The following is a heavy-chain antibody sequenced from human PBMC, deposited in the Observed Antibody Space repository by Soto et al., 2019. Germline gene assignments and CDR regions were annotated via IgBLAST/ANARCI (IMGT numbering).Heavy chain of an antibody. J-gene: IGHJ4*02. CDR2: ISYDGSDK. CDR1: GFTFSMSG. V-gene: IGHV3-30*03. D-gene: IGHD1-26*01. CDR3: ASDRDGYYQCPFDN. Sequence: HVQLTESGGGVVRPGRSLRLSGEASGFTFSMSGMHWVRQAPGKGLEWVAVISYDGSDKFYADFVKGRFTISRDNSKYTLFLEMNSLRVEDTAVYYCASDRDGYYQCPFDNWGQGTLVTVSS.